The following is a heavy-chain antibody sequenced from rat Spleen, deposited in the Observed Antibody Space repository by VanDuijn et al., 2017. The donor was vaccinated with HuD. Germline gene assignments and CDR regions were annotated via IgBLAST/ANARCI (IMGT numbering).Heavy chain of an antibody. Sequence: EVQLVESGGGLVQPGRSLKLSCAASGFTFSNYDMAWVRQAPTKGLEWVASISTVGGNTYYRDSVKGRFTISRDNAKSTLYLQMNSLRSEDTATYYCTRVGAANFDYWGQGVMVTVSS. D-gene: IGHD1-2*01. V-gene: IGHV5-25*01. J-gene: IGHJ2*01. CDR1: GFTFSNYD. CDR2: ISTVGGNT. CDR3: TRVGAANFDY.